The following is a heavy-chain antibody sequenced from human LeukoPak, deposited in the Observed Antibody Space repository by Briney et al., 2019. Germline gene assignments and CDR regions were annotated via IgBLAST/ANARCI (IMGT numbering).Heavy chain of an antibody. J-gene: IGHJ4*02. Sequence: GGSLRLSCAASGFTFSNAWMSWVRQAPGKGLEWVGRIKSKTDGGTTDYAAPVKGRFTISRGDSKSTLYLQMNSLKTEDTAVYYCTTPYSSGRYYFDHWGQGTLVTVSS. D-gene: IGHD6-19*01. CDR3: TTPYSSGRYYFDH. V-gene: IGHV3-15*01. CDR2: IKSKTDGGTT. CDR1: GFTFSNAW.